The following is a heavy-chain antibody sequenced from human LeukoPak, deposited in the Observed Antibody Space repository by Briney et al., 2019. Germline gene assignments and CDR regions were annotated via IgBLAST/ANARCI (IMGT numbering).Heavy chain of an antibody. CDR1: GGSISSYY. Sequence: SETLSLTCIVSGGSISSYYWSWIRQPPGKGLEWIGYIYYSGTTNYNPSLKSRVTISVDTSKNQFSLKLSSVTAADTAVYYCARGVYIAAAQYAYWGQGTLVTVS. CDR2: IYYSGTT. J-gene: IGHJ4*02. V-gene: IGHV4-59*01. CDR3: ARGVYIAAAQYAY. D-gene: IGHD6-13*01.